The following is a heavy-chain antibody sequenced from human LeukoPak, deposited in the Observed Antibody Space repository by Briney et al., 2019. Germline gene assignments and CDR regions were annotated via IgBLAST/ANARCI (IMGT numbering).Heavy chain of an antibody. V-gene: IGHV7-4-1*02. CDR3: ARQDIVVVVAATETYYYYYMDV. D-gene: IGHD2-15*01. CDR1: GYSFTSFG. Sequence: GASVKVSCKASGYSFTSFGMNWVRQAPGQGLEWMGWINTNTGNPTYAQGFTGRFVFSLDTSVSTAYLQISSLKAEDTAVYYCARQDIVVVVAATETYYYYYMDVWGKGTTVTVSS. J-gene: IGHJ6*03. CDR2: INTNTGNP.